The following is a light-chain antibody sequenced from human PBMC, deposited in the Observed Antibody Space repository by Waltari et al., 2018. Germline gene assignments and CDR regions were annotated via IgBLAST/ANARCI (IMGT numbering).Light chain of an antibody. J-gene: IGKJ2*01. V-gene: IGKV3-15*01. CDR3: QQYNNSPYT. Sequence: DIVMTQSSATLSVPPGERATLTCRASQSFSRNLACYQQKPGQAPRLLIYGASTTATGIPARFSGCGSGTEFTLTRSSLQSEEFAFYYCQQYNNSPYTFGQGTKLEIK. CDR2: GAS. CDR1: QSFSRN.